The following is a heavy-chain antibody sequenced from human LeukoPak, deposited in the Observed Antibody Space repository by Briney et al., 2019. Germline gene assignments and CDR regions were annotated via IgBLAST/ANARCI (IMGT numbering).Heavy chain of an antibody. V-gene: IGHV4-34*01. J-gene: IGHJ6*03. CDR2: INHSGST. CDR1: GGSFSGYY. D-gene: IGHD5-18*01. Sequence: SETLSLTCAVYGGSFSGYYWSWIRQPPGKGLEWIGEINHSGSTNYNPSLKSRVTISVDTSKNQFSLKLSSVTAADTAVYYCARIYGDTAMVVYYYYMDVWGKGTTVTVSS. CDR3: ARIYGDTAMVVYYYYMDV.